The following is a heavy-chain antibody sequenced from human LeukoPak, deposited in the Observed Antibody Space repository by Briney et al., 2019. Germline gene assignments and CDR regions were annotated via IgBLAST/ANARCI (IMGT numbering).Heavy chain of an antibody. CDR1: GFTFSSYW. CDR3: ARDRLPYYYDSSGFYSYYGMDV. CDR2: INSDGSST. V-gene: IGHV3-74*01. D-gene: IGHD3-22*01. Sequence: PGGSLRLSCAASGFTFSSYWMHWVRQAPGKGLVWVSRINSDGSSTSYADSVKGRFTISRDNAKNSLYLQMNSLRAEDTAVYYCARDRLPYYYDSSGFYSYYGMDVWGQGTTVTVSS. J-gene: IGHJ6*02.